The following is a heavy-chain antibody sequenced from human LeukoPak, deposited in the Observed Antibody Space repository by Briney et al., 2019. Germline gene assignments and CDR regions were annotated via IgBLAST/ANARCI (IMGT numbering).Heavy chain of an antibody. CDR3: TTDPPSSVIAAAGRRYYYYYGMDV. D-gene: IGHD6-13*01. V-gene: IGHV3-15*07. Sequence: GGSLRFSCAASGFTFSNAWMNWVRQAPGKGLEWVGRIKSKTDGGTTDYAAPVKGRFTISRDDSKNTLYLQMNSLKTEDTAVYYCTTDPPSSVIAAAGRRYYYYYGMDVWGQGTTVTVSS. CDR2: IKSKTDGGTT. J-gene: IGHJ6*02. CDR1: GFTFSNAW.